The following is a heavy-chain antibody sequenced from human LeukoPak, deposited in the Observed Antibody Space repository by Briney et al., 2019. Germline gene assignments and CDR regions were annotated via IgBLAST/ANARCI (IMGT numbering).Heavy chain of an antibody. D-gene: IGHD5-24*01. CDR3: ASSKMATIDDY. V-gene: IGHV3-21*01. CDR2: ISSSSSYI. Sequence: GGSLRLSCAASGFTFSSYSMNWIRQAPGKGLEWVSSISSSSSYIYYADSVKGRFTISRDNAKNSLYLQMNSLRAEDTAVYYCASSKMATIDDYWGQGTLVTVSS. CDR1: GFTFSSYS. J-gene: IGHJ4*02.